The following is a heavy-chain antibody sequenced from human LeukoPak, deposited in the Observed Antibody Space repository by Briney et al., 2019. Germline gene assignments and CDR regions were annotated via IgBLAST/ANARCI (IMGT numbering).Heavy chain of an antibody. V-gene: IGHV1-18*01. Sequence: ASVKVSCKASGYTFTSYGISWVRQAPGQGLEWMGWISLYNGNTNYAQILQGRVTMTTDTSTSTAYMALRSLRSDDTAVYYCARASTTYYYGAPWGQGTLVTVSS. J-gene: IGHJ4*02. CDR1: GYTFTSYG. D-gene: IGHD3-10*01. CDR3: ARASTTYYYGAP. CDR2: ISLYNGNT.